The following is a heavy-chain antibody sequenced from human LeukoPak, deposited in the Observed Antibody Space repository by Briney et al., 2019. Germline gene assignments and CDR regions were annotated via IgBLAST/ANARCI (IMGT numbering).Heavy chain of an antibody. D-gene: IGHD3-10*01. Sequence: ASVKVSCKASGYTFTSYGISWVRQAPGQGLEWMGWISGYNGNTNYAQKLQGRVTMTTDTSTSTAYMELRSLRSDDTAVYYCARHRITMVRGVPSFDYWGQGTLVTVSS. CDR2: ISGYNGNT. CDR3: ARHRITMVRGVPSFDY. V-gene: IGHV1-18*01. J-gene: IGHJ4*02. CDR1: GYTFTSYG.